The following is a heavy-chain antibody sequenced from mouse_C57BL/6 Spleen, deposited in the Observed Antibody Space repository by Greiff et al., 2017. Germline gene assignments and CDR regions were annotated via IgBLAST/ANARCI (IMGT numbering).Heavy chain of an antibody. V-gene: IGHV1-53*01. CDR1: GYTFTSYW. Sequence: QVQLQQSGTELVKPGASVKLSCKASGYTFTSYWMHWVKQRPGQGLEWIGNINPSNGGTNYNEKFKSKATLTVDKSSSTAYMQLSSLTSEDSAVYYCARCAITTVGSPPRGWGQGTLVTVSA. D-gene: IGHD1-1*01. CDR2: INPSNGGT. J-gene: IGHJ3*02. CDR3: ARCAITTVGSPPRG.